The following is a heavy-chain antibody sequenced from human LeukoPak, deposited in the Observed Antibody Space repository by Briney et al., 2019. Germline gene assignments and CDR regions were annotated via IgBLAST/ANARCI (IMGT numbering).Heavy chain of an antibody. CDR2: ISAYNGNT. D-gene: IGHD3-3*01. CDR3: ARVNYDFWSGYSNWFDP. J-gene: IGHJ5*02. Sequence: ASVKVSCKASGYTFTGYYMHWVRQAPGQGLEWMGWISAYNGNTNYAQKLQGRVTMTTDTSTSTAYMELRSLRSDDTAVYYCARVNYDFWSGYSNWFDPWGQGTLVTVSS. V-gene: IGHV1-18*04. CDR1: GYTFTGYY.